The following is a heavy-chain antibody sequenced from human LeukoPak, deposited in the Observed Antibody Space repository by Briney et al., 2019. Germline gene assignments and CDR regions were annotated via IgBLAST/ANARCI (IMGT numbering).Heavy chain of an antibody. D-gene: IGHD3-10*01. J-gene: IGHJ3*02. CDR1: GFTFSSYR. Sequence: PGGSLRLSCAASGFTFSSYRMNWVRQAPGKGLEWVSYISGSSSIIYYADSVKGRFTISRDNAKNSLYLQMNSLRADDTAVYYCARVGVDIWGQGTMVTVSS. V-gene: IGHV3-48*01. CDR2: ISGSSSII. CDR3: ARVGVDI.